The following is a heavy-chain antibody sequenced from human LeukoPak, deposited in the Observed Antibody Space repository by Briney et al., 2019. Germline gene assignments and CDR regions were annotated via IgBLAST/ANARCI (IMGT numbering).Heavy chain of an antibody. Sequence: SVKVSCKASGYTFTGYYMHWVRQAPGQGLEWMGGIIVIFGTANYAQKFQGRVTIIADESTSTVYMELSSLRSEDTAVYYCARDNGRNYYDRSGYYRTDAFDIWGQGTMVTVSS. CDR3: ARDNGRNYYDRSGYYRTDAFDI. J-gene: IGHJ3*02. CDR2: IIVIFGTA. V-gene: IGHV1-69*13. CDR1: GYTFTGYY. D-gene: IGHD3-22*01.